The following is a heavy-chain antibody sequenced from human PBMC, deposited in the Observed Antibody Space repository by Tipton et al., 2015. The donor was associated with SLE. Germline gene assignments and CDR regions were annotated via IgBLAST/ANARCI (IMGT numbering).Heavy chain of an antibody. CDR3: ARGIAAAESDFYYYYYMDV. D-gene: IGHD6-13*01. J-gene: IGHJ6*03. CDR1: GGSFSGYY. V-gene: IGHV4-34*01. Sequence: TLSLICAVYGGSFSGYYWSWIRQPPGKGLEWIGEINHSGSTNYNPSLKSRVTISVDTSKNQFSLKLSSVTAADTAVYYCARGIAAAESDFYYYYYMDVWGKGTTVTVSS. CDR2: INHSGST.